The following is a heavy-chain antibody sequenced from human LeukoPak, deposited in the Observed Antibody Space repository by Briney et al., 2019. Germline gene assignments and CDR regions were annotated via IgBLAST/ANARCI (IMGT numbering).Heavy chain of an antibody. Sequence: SVKVSCKASGGTFSSYAISGLRQAPGQGLEWMGGIITIFGTANYAQKCQGRVTITADESTRTAYMELSSLRSEDTAVYYCARSYYDSSGYYSPFDYWGQGTLVTVSS. CDR3: ARSYYDSSGYYSPFDY. V-gene: IGHV1-69*13. CDR2: IITIFGTA. J-gene: IGHJ4*02. CDR1: GGTFSSYA. D-gene: IGHD3-22*01.